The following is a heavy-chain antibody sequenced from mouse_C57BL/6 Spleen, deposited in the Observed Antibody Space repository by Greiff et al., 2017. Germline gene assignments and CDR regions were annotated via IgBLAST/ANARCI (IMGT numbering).Heavy chain of an antibody. CDR3: ARGGTMSFDY. V-gene: IGHV1-82*01. D-gene: IGHD2-4*01. J-gene: IGHJ2*01. Sequence: QVQLQQSGPELVKPGASVKISCKASGYAFSSSWMNWVKQRPGKGLEWIGRIYPGDGDTNYNGKFKGKATLTADKSSSTAYMQLSSLTSEDSAVYFCARGGTMSFDYWGQGTTLTVSS. CDR2: IYPGDGDT. CDR1: GYAFSSSW.